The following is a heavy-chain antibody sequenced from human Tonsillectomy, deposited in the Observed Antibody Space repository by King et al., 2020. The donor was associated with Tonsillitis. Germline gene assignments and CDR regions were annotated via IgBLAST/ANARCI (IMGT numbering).Heavy chain of an antibody. CDR2: VYYTGGT. J-gene: IGHJ4*02. D-gene: IGHD4-17*01. CDR1: GGSINNYF. CDR3: ARHNNDYVLPNYFDS. V-gene: IGHV4-59*08. Sequence: QLQESGPGLVKPSQTLSLTCSVSGGSINNYFWSWLRQHPGKGLEWIGYVYYTGGTNYSPSLRSRVTLAVDTSKNEFSLRMTSVTTADTALYSYARHNNDYVLPNYFDSWGPGTLVTVSS.